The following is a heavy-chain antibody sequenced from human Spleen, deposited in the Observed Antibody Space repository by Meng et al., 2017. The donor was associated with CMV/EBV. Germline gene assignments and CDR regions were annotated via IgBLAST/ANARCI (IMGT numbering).Heavy chain of an antibody. CDR2: ISSGTNK. Sequence: GGSLRLSCAASGFTFSDFGMNWVRQAPGKGLEWISYISSGTNKHYADSVKGRFTISRDNANNSLYLQMYYLRADDTAVYYCARGMVSLQYWGQGTLVTVSS. J-gene: IGHJ4*02. D-gene: IGHD2-8*01. CDR3: ARGMVSLQY. CDR1: GFTFSDFG. V-gene: IGHV3-69-1*02.